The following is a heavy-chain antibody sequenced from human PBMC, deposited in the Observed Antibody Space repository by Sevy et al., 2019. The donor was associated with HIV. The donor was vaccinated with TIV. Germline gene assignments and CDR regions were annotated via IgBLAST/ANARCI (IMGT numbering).Heavy chain of an antibody. CDR2: ISYTSTTI. Sequence: GGSLRLSCAVSGFTFNTYNMNWVRQAPGKGLEWVSYISYTSTTIYYADSVRGRFTISRDNAKNTLYLPMNSLRDEDTAVYNCASSDATSRFGYYYFAMDFWGQGTSVTVSS. CDR3: ASSDATSRFGYYYFAMDF. D-gene: IGHD3-22*01. V-gene: IGHV3-48*02. CDR1: GFTFNTYN. J-gene: IGHJ6*02.